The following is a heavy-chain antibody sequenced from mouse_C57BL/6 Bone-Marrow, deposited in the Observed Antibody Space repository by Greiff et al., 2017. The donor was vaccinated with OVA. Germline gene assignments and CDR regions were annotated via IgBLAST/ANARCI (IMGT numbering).Heavy chain of an antibody. J-gene: IGHJ2*01. CDR3: TRGLLWLRRGWFDY. Sequence: QVQLQQSGAELVRPGASVTLSCKASGYTFTDYEMHWVKQTPVHGLEWIGAIDPETGGTAYNQKFKGKAILTADKSSSTAYMELRSLTSEDSAVYYCTRGLLWLRRGWFDYWGQGTTLTVSS. CDR2: IDPETGGT. D-gene: IGHD2-2*01. V-gene: IGHV1-15*01. CDR1: GYTFTDYE.